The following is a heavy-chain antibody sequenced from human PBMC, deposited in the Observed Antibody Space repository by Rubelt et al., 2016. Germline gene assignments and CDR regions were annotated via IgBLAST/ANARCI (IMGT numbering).Heavy chain of an antibody. V-gene: IGHV4-34*01. J-gene: IGHJ3*02. CDR1: GGSFSGYY. CDR3: ARDGRIAAASAGDAFDM. Sequence: QVQLQQWGAGLLKPSETLSLTCAVYGGSFSGYYWSWIRQPPGKGLEWIGEINHSGSTNYNPSLKSRVTISVDTSKNQFSLKLSSVTAADTAVYYCARDGRIAAASAGDAFDMWDQGTMVTVSS. CDR2: INHSGST. D-gene: IGHD6-13*01.